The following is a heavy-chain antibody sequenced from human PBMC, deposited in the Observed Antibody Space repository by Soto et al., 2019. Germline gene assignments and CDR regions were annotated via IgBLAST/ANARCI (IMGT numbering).Heavy chain of an antibody. CDR1: GFIFGDYY. D-gene: IGHD6-19*01. CDR3: ARGDFSIGGWSAEFFQH. V-gene: IGHV3-11*04. CDR2: ISSSGSTI. J-gene: IGHJ1*01. Sequence: QVLLEESGGGLVKPGGSPRLSCAASGFIFGDYYMIWIRQAPGKGLEWVAYISSSGSTIFYADSVKGRFTISRDNAKNSLYLQMNSLRDEDTAVFYCARGDFSIGGWSAEFFQHWGQGTLVTVSS.